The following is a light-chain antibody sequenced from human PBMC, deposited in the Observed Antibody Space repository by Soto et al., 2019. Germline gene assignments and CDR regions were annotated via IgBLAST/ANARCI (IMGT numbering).Light chain of an antibody. J-gene: IGKJ1*01. CDR2: GAS. V-gene: IGKV3-20*01. CDR1: QSVGSGY. CDR3: QQYGSSPRT. Sequence: EIVLTQSPGTLSLSPGERATLSCRASQSVGSGYLAWYQHKPGQAPRLLIFGASIRSAGIPDRFTGSGSGADFTLTISRLEPEDFAVYYCQQYGSSPRTFGQGTKVEIK.